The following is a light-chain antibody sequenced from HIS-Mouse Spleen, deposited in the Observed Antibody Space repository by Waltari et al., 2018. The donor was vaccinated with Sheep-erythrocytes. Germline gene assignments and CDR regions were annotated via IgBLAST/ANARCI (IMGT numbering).Light chain of an antibody. Sequence: EIVMTQSPATLSVSPGERATLSCRAGQSVRSTLAWYQQKPGQAPRLLIYGASTRATGIPARFSGSGSGTEFTLTISSMQSEDFAVYYCQQYNNWPPFLTFGGGTKVEIK. V-gene: IGKV3-15*01. CDR2: GAS. CDR1: QSVRST. J-gene: IGKJ4*01. CDR3: QQYNNWPPFLT.